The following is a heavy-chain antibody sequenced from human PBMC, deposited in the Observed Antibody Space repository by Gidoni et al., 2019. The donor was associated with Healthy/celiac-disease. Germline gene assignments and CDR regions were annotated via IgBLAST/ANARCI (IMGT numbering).Heavy chain of an antibody. CDR1: GYTFLSYY. D-gene: IGHD2-8*02. CDR2: ISPRGGST. V-gene: IGHV1-46*01. CDR3: ARGMMGVYAFDI. Sequence: QVQLVQSGAEVKKPGASVKVSCRASGYTFLSYYMHWGRQATGQGLECMGIISPRGGSTSYAQKFQVRVTMTRDTSTSTVYMELSSLGSENTAVYYCARGMMGVYAFDIWGQETMVTVSS. J-gene: IGHJ3*02.